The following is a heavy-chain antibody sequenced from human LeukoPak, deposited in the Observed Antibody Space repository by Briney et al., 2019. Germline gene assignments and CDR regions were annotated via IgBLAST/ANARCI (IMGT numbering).Heavy chain of an antibody. CDR2: ISTRSDAN. J-gene: IGHJ4*02. D-gene: IGHD1-7*01. V-gene: IGHV3-23*01. CDR3: AKLRLTGTTDFFDY. Sequence: GGSLRLSCAASGFTFSSYGMSWVRQAPGKGLEWVSVISTRSDANYYADPVKGRFTVSRDNSKNTLYLQMNSLSAENTAVYYCAKLRLTGTTDFFDYWGQGTLVTVSS. CDR1: GFTFSSYG.